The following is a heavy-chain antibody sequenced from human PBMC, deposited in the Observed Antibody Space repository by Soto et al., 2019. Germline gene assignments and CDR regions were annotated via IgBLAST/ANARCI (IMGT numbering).Heavy chain of an antibody. CDR1: GVSLTGYH. CDR2: VYYSGSV. J-gene: IGHJ5*02. D-gene: IGHD3-10*01. V-gene: IGHV4-59*01. Sequence: SETLSLTCNVSGVSLTGYHWDWIRQPPGKTLEWIGFVYYSGSVSYNPSLKGRASISVDRSKNQFSLRLTSVTAADTAVYYCARRLNLGSFDHWGQGTLVTVSS. CDR3: ARRLNLGSFDH.